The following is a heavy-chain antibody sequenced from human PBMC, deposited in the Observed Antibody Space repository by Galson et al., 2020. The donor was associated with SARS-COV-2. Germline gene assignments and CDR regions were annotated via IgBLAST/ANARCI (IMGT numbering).Heavy chain of an antibody. CDR3: ARTHQGDGYNYLDY. CDR2: IDRDDDK. CDR1: GYPPSTSGMC. V-gene: IGHV2-70*11. J-gene: IGHJ4*02. Sequence: SGPTLAHPTHPLTLTRTLSGYPPSTSGMCVSWIRQPQGKALEWHARIDRDDDKYYSTSLKTRLTISKDTSKNQVVLTMTNMDPVDTATYYCARTHQGDGYNYLDYWGQGILVTVSS. D-gene: IGHD5-12*01.